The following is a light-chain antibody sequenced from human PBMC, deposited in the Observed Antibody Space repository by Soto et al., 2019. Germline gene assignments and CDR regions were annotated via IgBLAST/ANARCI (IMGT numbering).Light chain of an antibody. J-gene: IGKJ5*01. Sequence: VVLTQSPATLSLSTGERATLSCRTSLSVSVYLDWYQQKPGQAPRLLISDASNRATGIPARFSGSGSGTDFTLTISSLEPDDFAVYYCQQRADWPITFGQGTRLEIK. CDR1: LSVSVY. CDR3: QQRADWPIT. V-gene: IGKV3-11*01. CDR2: DAS.